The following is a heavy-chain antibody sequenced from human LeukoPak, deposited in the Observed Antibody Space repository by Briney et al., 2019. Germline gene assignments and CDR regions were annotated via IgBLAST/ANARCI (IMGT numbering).Heavy chain of an antibody. D-gene: IGHD5-24*01. CDR3: ARLGDGDNLRYFDY. CDR1: GDSISGNY. Sequence: SETLSLTCTVSGDSISGNYWTWIRQPREKGLEWIGYIYYSGSTNYNASLKSRVTISVDTSKNQFSLKLSSVTAADTAVYYCARLGDGDNLRYFDYWGQGTLVTVSS. J-gene: IGHJ4*02. V-gene: IGHV4-59*08. CDR2: IYYSGST.